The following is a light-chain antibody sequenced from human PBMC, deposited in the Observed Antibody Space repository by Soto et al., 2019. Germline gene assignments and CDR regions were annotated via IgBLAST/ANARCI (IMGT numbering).Light chain of an antibody. CDR3: SSSSSSSTYVV. Sequence: QSALTQPASVSGSPGQSITISCTGTSSDVGGYNYVSWYQQHPGKAPKLMIYDVSNRPSGFSNRFSGSKSGNTASLTISGRQAEDEAEYYCSSSSSSSTYVVFGGGTKLTVL. V-gene: IGLV2-14*01. CDR2: DVS. CDR1: SSDVGGYNY. J-gene: IGLJ2*01.